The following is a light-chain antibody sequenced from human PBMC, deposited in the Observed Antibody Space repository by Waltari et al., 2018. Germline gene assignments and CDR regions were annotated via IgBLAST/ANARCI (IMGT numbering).Light chain of an antibody. CDR1: QNIRID. J-gene: IGKJ1*01. V-gene: IGKV1-6*01. CDR2: DAS. Sequence: QMTQSPSSLSASVGDRVTITCRTSQNIRIDLGWYQQKPGKAPKLLIFDASNLQSGVPSRFSGRRSGTDFTLTISSLQPEDFATYYCFQHGEYPRTFGQGTKVEVK. CDR3: FQHGEYPRT.